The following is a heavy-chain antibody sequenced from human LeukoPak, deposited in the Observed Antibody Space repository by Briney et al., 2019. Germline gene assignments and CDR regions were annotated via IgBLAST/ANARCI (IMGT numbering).Heavy chain of an antibody. CDR2: IYYSGTT. CDR3: ARRGKVEPTAIGY. J-gene: IGHJ4*02. V-gene: IGHV4-39*01. Sequence: PSETLSLTCTASGGSISSRSYYWGWIRQPPGKGLEWIGSIYYSGTTYYKPSLKSRVTISVDTSKNQFSLRLRSVTAADTAVYYCARRGKVEPTAIGYWGQGTLVTVS. CDR1: GGSISSRSYY. D-gene: IGHD2-2*02.